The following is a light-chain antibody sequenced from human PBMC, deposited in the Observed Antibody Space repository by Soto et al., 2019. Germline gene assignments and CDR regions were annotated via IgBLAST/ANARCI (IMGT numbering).Light chain of an antibody. J-gene: IGLJ1*01. Sequence: QSVLTQPASVSGSPGQSINISCTGTSSDVCGYNYVSWYQHHPGKAPKLIIDDVSNRPSGVSNPFSGSKSGNTASLTISGLQPEDEADYYCSSYTTSNTRQIVFGTGTKVTVL. CDR3: SSYTTSNTRQIV. CDR1: SSDVCGYNY. CDR2: DVS. V-gene: IGLV2-14*03.